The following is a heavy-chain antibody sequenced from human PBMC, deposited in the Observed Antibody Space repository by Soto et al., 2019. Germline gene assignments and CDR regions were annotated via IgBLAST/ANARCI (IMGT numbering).Heavy chain of an antibody. CDR3: ARNQPQRYCSGGTCRPAYGMDV. CDR2: IYYSGNT. V-gene: IGHV4-39*01. CDR1: GGSIRSDRSD. Sequence: EPLSLTFTVSGGSIRSDRSDWAGIRQPPGKGLEWNGIIYYSGNTYYNPSLAGRLTMSVDTSNQFSLTLSSVTAADTALYYCARNQPQRYCSGGTCRPAYGMDVWGQGTTVTVSS. D-gene: IGHD2-15*01. J-gene: IGHJ6*02.